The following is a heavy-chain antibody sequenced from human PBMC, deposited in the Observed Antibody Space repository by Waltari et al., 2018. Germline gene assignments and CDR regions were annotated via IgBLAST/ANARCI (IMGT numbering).Heavy chain of an antibody. CDR3: ARQYCTGGVCYTAVDY. CDR1: GGSISSSNC. J-gene: IGHJ4*02. Sequence: QLKLQESRPGLVKPSGTLSLTCAASGGSISSSNCWSWVRQAPGKGLEWIGEIYHSGSTNYNPSLKSRVTISVDKSKHQFSLKLSSVTAADTAVYYCARQYCTGGVCYTAVDYWGQGTLVTVSS. D-gene: IGHD2-8*02. CDR2: IYHSGST. V-gene: IGHV4-4*02.